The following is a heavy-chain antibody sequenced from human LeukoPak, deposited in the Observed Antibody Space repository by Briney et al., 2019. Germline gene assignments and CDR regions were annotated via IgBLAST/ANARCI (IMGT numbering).Heavy chain of an antibody. CDR1: GGSISTYY. D-gene: IGHD3-10*01. V-gene: IGHV4-59*08. CDR2: ISYSGST. Sequence: PSETLSLTCTVSGGSISTYYWTWIRQPTGKGLEWIGSISYSGSTNNSPSLEGRVTMSVDTSKNQFSLQLSSVTAADTAVYFCARQESSYGSGSYFDYWSQGFLVTVSS. CDR3: ARQESSYGSGSYFDY. J-gene: IGHJ4*02.